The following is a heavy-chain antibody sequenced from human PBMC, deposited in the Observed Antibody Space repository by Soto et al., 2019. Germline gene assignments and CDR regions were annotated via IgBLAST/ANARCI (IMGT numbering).Heavy chain of an antibody. V-gene: IGHV3-11*05. CDR3: AREYYYTMDV. Sequence: GETLRLSCEASGFTFRDYYMTWFRQAPGKGLEWLSYIDSSTKYTNYADSVKGRFTISRDNAKNSLYLQMNSLRADDTAVYYCAREYYYTMDVWGQGTMVTVSS. CDR1: GFTFRDYY. J-gene: IGHJ6*02. CDR2: IDSSTKYT.